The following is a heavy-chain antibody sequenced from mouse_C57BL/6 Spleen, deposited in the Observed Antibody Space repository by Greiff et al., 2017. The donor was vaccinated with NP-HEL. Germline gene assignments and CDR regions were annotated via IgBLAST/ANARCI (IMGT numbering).Heavy chain of an antibody. CDR2: IDPSDSYT. Sequence: QVQLQQSGAELVMPGASVKLSCKASGYTFTSYWMHWVKQRPGPGLEWIGEIDPSDSYTNYNQKFKGKSTLTVDKSSSTAYMQLRSLTSEDSAVYYCATYGSSAWFAYWGQGTLVTVSA. V-gene: IGHV1-69*01. CDR1: GYTFTSYW. D-gene: IGHD1-1*01. CDR3: ATYGSSAWFAY. J-gene: IGHJ3*01.